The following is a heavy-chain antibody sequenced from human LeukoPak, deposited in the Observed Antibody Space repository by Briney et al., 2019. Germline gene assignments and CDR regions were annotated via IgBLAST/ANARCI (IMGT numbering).Heavy chain of an antibody. CDR2: INPKSGGV. D-gene: IGHD6-25*01. J-gene: IGHJ5*02. Sequence: GASVKVSCKASGYTFTDYYMHWVRQAPGQGFEWMGWINPKSGGVHYAQKFQDRVTMTRDTSISTAYMELNSLRSDDTAVYYCAREGAAAEDVNWFDPWGQGTLVTVSS. CDR1: GYTFTDYY. CDR3: AREGAAAEDVNWFDP. V-gene: IGHV1-2*02.